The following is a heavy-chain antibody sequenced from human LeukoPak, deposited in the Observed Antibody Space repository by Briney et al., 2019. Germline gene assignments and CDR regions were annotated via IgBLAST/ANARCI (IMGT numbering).Heavy chain of an antibody. D-gene: IGHD1-26*01. V-gene: IGHV3-48*04. J-gene: IGHJ4*02. Sequence: GGSLRLSCAASGFTFSSYSMNWVRQAPGKGLEWVSFISSSSSTIYYADSVKGRFTISRDNAKNSLYLQMNSLRAEDTAVYYCARDRGGSYSAIDYWGQGTLVTISS. CDR1: GFTFSSYS. CDR3: ARDRGGSYSAIDY. CDR2: ISSSSSTI.